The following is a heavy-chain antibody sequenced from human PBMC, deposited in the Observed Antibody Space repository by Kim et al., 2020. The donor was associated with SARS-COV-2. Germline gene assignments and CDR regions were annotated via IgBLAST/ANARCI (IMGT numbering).Heavy chain of an antibody. V-gene: IGHV3-7*03. D-gene: IGHD6-19*01. CDR2: IKTDGSAK. CDR1: GFISSSFW. J-gene: IGHJ4*02. CDR3: ARAGSGLKYFDY. Sequence: GGSLRLSCAASGFISSSFWMTWVRQAPGKGLEWVANIKTDGSAKSYVDSVKGRFTISRDNADNSLYLQMNSLRAEDTAVYYCARAGSGLKYFDYWGQGTLVTVSS.